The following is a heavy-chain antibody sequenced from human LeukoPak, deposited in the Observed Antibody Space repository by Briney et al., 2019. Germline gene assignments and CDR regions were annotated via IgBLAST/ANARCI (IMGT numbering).Heavy chain of an antibody. CDR2: IKQDGSEK. D-gene: IGHD5-12*01. CDR1: GFTFSNYW. J-gene: IGHJ4*02. CDR3: ARGYSGYEDY. V-gene: IGHV3-7*01. Sequence: PGGSLRLSCSASGFTFSNYWMSWVRQAPGKGLEWVANIKQDGSEKYYVDSVKGRFTISRDNAKNSLYPQMNSLRAEDTAVYYCARGYSGYEDYWGQGTLVTVSS.